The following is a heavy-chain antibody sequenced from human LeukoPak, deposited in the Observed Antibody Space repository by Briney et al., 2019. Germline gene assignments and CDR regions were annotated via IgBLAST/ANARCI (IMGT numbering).Heavy chain of an antibody. CDR2: ISGGST. V-gene: IGHV3-38-3*01. CDR3: ANPGVGAAPLDY. Sequence: GGSLRLSCAASGFTVSSNEMSWVRQGPRKGLEWVSSISGGSTCYADSRKGRFTISRDNSKNTLYLQMNSLRAEDTAVYYCANPGVGAAPLDYWGQGTLLTVSS. D-gene: IGHD1-26*01. CDR1: GFTVSSNE. J-gene: IGHJ4*02.